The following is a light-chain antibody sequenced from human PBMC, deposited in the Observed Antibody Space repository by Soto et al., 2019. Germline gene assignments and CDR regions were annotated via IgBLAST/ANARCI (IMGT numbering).Light chain of an antibody. CDR3: QQYGGSPLYT. Sequence: EIVFTQSPGTLSLYKKNRTTLSCRASQSVSSSDLAWYQQKPGQAPRLLIYGASTRATGIPDSFSCSGSGTDFTLTISRLEPEDFAVYYCQQYGGSPLYTFGQGTKVDIK. J-gene: IGKJ2*01. CDR1: QSVSSSD. V-gene: IGKV3-20*01. CDR2: GAS.